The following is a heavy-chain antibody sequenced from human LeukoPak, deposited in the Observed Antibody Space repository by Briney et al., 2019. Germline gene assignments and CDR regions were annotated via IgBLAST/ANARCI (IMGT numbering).Heavy chain of an antibody. CDR3: ARDGYSGLMDV. CDR1: GGSISSYY. Sequence: PSETLSLTRTVSGGSISSYYWSWIRQPPGKGLEWIGYIYYSGSTNYNPSLKSRVTISVDTSKNQFSLKLSSVTAADTAVYYCARDGYSGLMDVWGQGTTVTVSS. D-gene: IGHD5-12*01. J-gene: IGHJ6*02. CDR2: IYYSGST. V-gene: IGHV4-59*01.